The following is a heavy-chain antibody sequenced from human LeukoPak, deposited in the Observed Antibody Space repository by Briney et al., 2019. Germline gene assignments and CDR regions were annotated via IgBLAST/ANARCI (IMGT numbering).Heavy chain of an antibody. CDR2: ISNSSSYI. CDR3: ARDSSGGSNDAFDI. CDR1: GFTFSSYS. V-gene: IGHV3-21*01. D-gene: IGHD2-15*01. Sequence: PGGSLRLSCAASGFTFSSYSMNWVRQAPGKGLEWVSSISNSSSYIYYADSVKGRFTISRDNAKNSLYLQMNSPRAEDTAVYYCARDSSGGSNDAFDIWGQGTMVTVSS. J-gene: IGHJ3*02.